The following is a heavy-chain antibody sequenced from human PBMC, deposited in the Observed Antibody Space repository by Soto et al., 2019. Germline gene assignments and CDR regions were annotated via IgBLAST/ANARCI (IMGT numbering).Heavy chain of an antibody. J-gene: IGHJ4*02. CDR1: GSTFPSYD. D-gene: IGHD3-3*01. V-gene: IGHV1-8*01. CDR3: ARGYRSGYSRGIGY. CDR2: MNPNRGNT. Sequence: QVQLVQSGAEGKKPGASVKVSCKASGSTFPSYDINWVGKAPGQGLEWMGWMNPNRGNTGYAQKFQGRVTMTRNTSISTAYMALSSLRSEDTAVYYCARGYRSGYSRGIGYWGQGTLVTVSS.